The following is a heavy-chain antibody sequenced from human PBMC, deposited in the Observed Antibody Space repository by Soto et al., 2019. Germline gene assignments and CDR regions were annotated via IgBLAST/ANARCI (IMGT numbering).Heavy chain of an antibody. CDR3: AKERPGMQLGFRDGMDV. CDR2: ITGSGLDT. Sequence: EVQLLESGGGLVQPGGSLRLSCAASGFTFRSNAMSWVRQAPGKGLEWVSAITGSGLDTYYVDSVKGRFTISRDNSKNTLFLQMNSLRDEDTAVYYCAKERPGMQLGFRDGMDVWGQGTTVTVSS. CDR1: GFTFRSNA. D-gene: IGHD3-10*01. V-gene: IGHV3-23*01. J-gene: IGHJ6*02.